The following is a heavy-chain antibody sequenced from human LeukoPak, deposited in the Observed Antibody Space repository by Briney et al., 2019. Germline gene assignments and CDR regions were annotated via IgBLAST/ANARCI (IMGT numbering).Heavy chain of an antibody. J-gene: IGHJ3*02. CDR3: ATEEMATTGDAFDI. CDR1: GYTLTELS. Sequence: GASVKVSCKVSGYTLTELSMHWVRQAPGKGLEWMGGFDPEDGETIYAQKFQGRVTMTEDTSTDTAYMELSSLRSEDTAVYYCATEEMATTGDAFDIWGQGTIVTVSS. V-gene: IGHV1-24*01. D-gene: IGHD5-24*01. CDR2: FDPEDGET.